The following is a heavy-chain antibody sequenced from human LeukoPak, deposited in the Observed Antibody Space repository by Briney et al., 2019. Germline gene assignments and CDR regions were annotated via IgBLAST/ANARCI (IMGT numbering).Heavy chain of an antibody. CDR1: GFTFSSYS. J-gene: IGHJ4*02. CDR2: ISSSSSYI. CDR3: AKAYYYDSSGYYPLGY. V-gene: IGHV3-21*01. Sequence: GGSLRLSCAASGFTFSSYSMNWVRQAPGKGLEWVSSISSSSSYIYYADSVKGRLTISRDNAKNSLYLQMNSLRAEDTAVYYCAKAYYYDSSGYYPLGYWGQGTLVTVSS. D-gene: IGHD3-22*01.